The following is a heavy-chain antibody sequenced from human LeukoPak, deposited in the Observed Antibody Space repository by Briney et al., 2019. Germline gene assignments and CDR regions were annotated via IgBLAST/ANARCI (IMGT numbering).Heavy chain of an antibody. V-gene: IGHV3-53*01. D-gene: IGHD2-15*01. J-gene: IGHJ3*02. CDR2: IYIGGDT. Sequence: GGSLRLSCAASGFTVSSNYVSWVRQAPGKGLEWVSVIYIGGDTYYADSVKGRFTISRDNSKNTLYLQMNSLRAEDTAVYYCARSFISAATYDAFDIWGQGTMVTVSS. CDR3: ARSFISAATYDAFDI. CDR1: GFTVSSNY.